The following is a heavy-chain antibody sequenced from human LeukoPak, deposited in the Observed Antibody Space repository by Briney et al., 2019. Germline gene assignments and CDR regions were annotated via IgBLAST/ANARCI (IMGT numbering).Heavy chain of an antibody. Sequence: PGGSLRLSCAAFGFTFSSYWMHWVRQAPGKGLVWVSRINSDGSSTSYADSVKGRFTISRDNAKNTLYLQMNSLRAEDTAVYYCARGAVTTVGAFDIWGQGTMVTVSS. CDR3: ARGAVTTVGAFDI. CDR2: INSDGSST. J-gene: IGHJ3*02. V-gene: IGHV3-74*01. D-gene: IGHD4-11*01. CDR1: GFTFSSYW.